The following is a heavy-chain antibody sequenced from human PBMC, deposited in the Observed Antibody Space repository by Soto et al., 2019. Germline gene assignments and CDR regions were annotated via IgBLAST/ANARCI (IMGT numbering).Heavy chain of an antibody. CDR1: GFTFSDYY. V-gene: IGHV3-11*03. CDR2: ISSSSSYT. CDR3: ARLGVCGDDCYSFDY. D-gene: IGHD2-21*02. J-gene: IGHJ4*02. Sequence: PGGSLRLSCAASGFTFSDYYMSWIRQAPGKGLEWVSYISSSSSYTNYADSVKGRFTISRDNAKNSLYLQMNSLRAADTAVYYCARLGVCGDDCYSFDYWGQGSLVTVSS.